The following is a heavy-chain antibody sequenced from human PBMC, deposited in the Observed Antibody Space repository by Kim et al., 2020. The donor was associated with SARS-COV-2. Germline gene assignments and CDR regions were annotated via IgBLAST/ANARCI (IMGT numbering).Heavy chain of an antibody. J-gene: IGHJ4*02. Sequence: GGSLRLSCAASGFTFSYYPMTWVRQAPGKGLEWVATITDSGDNTYYADSVKGRFTISRDNSKNMLFLQMDSLRADDTAVNYCWKGYTDYVRTFFDYWGQG. CDR3: WKGYTDYVRTFFDY. D-gene: IGHD5-12*01. CDR2: ITDSGDNT. V-gene: IGHV3-23*01. CDR1: GFTFSYYP.